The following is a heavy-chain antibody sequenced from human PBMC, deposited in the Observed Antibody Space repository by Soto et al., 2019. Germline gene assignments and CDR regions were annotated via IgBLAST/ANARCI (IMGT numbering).Heavy chain of an antibody. J-gene: IGHJ4*02. CDR3: AKNQERELPRVIDF. V-gene: IGHV3-23*01. CDR2: MSGSSSTT. Sequence: EVRLLESGGGLVKPGGSLRLSCATSGLTFSNYAMSWVRQAPGGGLGWVSSMSGSSSTTYYADSVRGRFTISRDRSKNTLYLQMSSLRAEDTALYYCAKNQERELPRVIDFWGQGTLFTVSS. D-gene: IGHD1-7*01. CDR1: GLTFSNYA.